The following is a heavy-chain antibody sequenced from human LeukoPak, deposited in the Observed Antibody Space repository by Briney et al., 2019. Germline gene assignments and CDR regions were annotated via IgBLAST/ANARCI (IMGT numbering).Heavy chain of an antibody. CDR2: IYYSGST. CDR3: ARLGHSGSYHYGMDV. J-gene: IGHJ6*02. D-gene: IGHD1-26*01. V-gene: IGHV4-59*08. CDR1: GGSISSYY. Sequence: SETLSLTCTVSGGSISSYYWSWIRQPPGKGLEWIGYIYYSGSTNYNPSLKSRVTISVDTSKNQFSLRLSSVTAADTAVYYCARLGHSGSYHYGMDVWGQGTTVTVSS.